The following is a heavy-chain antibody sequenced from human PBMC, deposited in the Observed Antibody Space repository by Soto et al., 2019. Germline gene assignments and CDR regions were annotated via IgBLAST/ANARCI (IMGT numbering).Heavy chain of an antibody. J-gene: IGHJ4*02. CDR3: ARGGYDIWTGYYDY. D-gene: IGHD3-9*01. Sequence: QVQLVQSGAEVKKPGSSVKVSCKASGGTFSSYTISWVRQAPGQGLEWMGRIIPILGIANYAQKFQGRVTIPADKSPSTAYMELSSLRSEDTAVYYCARGGYDIWTGYYDYWGQGTLVTVSS. CDR1: GGTFSSYT. CDR2: IIPILGIA. V-gene: IGHV1-69*02.